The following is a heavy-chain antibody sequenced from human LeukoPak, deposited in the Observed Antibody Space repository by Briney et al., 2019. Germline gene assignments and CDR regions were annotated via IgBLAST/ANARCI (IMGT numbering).Heavy chain of an antibody. CDR1: GGSITSSSYYWDY. CDR2: VYYNGIT. D-gene: IGHD4-11*01. V-gene: IGHV4-39*01. CDR3: ARLMTTVAT. Sequence: SETLSLTCTVSGGSITSSSYYWDYWGWIRQPPGKGLEWIASVYYNGITYYNPSLKSRVTISVDTSKNQFALKVTSVTAADTAIYYCARLMTTVATWGQGTLVTVSS. J-gene: IGHJ4*02.